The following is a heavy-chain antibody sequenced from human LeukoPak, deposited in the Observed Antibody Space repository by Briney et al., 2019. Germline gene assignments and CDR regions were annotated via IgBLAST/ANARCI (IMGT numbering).Heavy chain of an antibody. D-gene: IGHD3-3*01. Sequence: SGPTLVNLTQTLTLLCTFSGFSLSTSGVGVGWIRQPPGKALEWLALIYWSDDKRYSPYLKSRLTITTDTSKNQVVLTMTNMDPVYTATYYCAQFESGDGMDVWGQGTTVTVSS. CDR2: IYWSDDK. CDR1: GFSLSTSGVG. J-gene: IGHJ6*02. V-gene: IGHV2-5*01. CDR3: AQFESGDGMDV.